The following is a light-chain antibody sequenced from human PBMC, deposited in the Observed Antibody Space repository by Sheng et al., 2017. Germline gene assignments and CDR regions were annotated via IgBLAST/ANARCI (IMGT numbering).Light chain of an antibody. Sequence: QSALTQPPSASGSPGQSVTISCTRTNSDVGGYKYVTWYQQHPGKAPKLMIYEVSKRPSGVPDRFSGSKSGNTASLTVSGLQAEDEADYYCTAYAGSNNFVFGSGTKVTVL. CDR3: TAYAGSNNFV. J-gene: IGLJ1*01. CDR1: NSDVGGYKY. V-gene: IGLV2-8*01. CDR2: EVS.